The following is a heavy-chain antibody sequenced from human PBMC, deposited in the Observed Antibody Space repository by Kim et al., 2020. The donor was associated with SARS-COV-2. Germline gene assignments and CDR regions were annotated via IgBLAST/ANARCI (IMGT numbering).Heavy chain of an antibody. J-gene: IGHJ4*02. CDR2: IKQDGSEK. D-gene: IGHD3-9*01. CDR1: GFTFSSYW. V-gene: IGHV3-7*01. CDR3: ARGRGPESRLLYDILTGYPYYFDY. Sequence: GGSLRLSCAASGFTFSSYWMSWVRQAPGKGLEWVANIKQDGSEKYYVDSVKGRFTISRDNAKNSLYLQMNSLRAEDTAVYYCARGRGPESRLLYDILTGYPYYFDYWGQGTLVTVSS.